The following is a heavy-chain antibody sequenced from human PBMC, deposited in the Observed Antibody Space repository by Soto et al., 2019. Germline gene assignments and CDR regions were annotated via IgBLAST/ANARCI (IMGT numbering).Heavy chain of an antibody. J-gene: IGHJ5*02. Sequence: SVKVSSKASGCTFSSYSISWVRQAPGQGLEWMGGIIPIFVTANYAQNFQARVTITADKSTSTAYMELSSLRSEDTAVYYCARGPGQLLYAHLILRPFDPWGQGTLVTVSS. CDR3: ARGPGQLLYAHLILRPFDP. CDR1: GCTFSSYS. D-gene: IGHD2-2*02. CDR2: IIPIFVTA. V-gene: IGHV1-69*06.